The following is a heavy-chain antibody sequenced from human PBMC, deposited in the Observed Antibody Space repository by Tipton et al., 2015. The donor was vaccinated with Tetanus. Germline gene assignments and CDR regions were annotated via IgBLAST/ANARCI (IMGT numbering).Heavy chain of an antibody. CDR2: IIPKFQTT. CDR3: VRHIVGAVPKGYNWFAP. CDR1: GDTYTTHG. V-gene: IGHV1-69*01. D-gene: IGHD1-26*01. Sequence: QLVQSGAEVKRPGSSVKVSCKASGDTYTTHGVTWVRQAPGQGLEWMGGIIPKFQTTKYAQKFEGRVTITADELATTAHMELRSLTSEDTAIYYCVRHIVGAVPKGYNWFAPWGQGTLVTVS. J-gene: IGHJ5*02.